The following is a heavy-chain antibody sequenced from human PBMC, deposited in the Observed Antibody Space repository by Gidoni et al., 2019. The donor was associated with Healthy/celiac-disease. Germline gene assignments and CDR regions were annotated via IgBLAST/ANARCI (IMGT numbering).Heavy chain of an antibody. CDR1: GCTFSSYA. Sequence: QVQLVQSCAELKKPGSSVQVSCQASGCTFSSYAISWVRQAPGQGLEWMGGIIPIFGTANYEQKFQGRVTITADESTSTAYMELSSLRSEDTAVYYCARARAQDEVTNWFDPWGQGTLVTVSS. V-gene: IGHV1-69*01. CDR2: IIPIFGTA. CDR3: ARARAQDEVTNWFDP. D-gene: IGHD4-4*01. J-gene: IGHJ5*02.